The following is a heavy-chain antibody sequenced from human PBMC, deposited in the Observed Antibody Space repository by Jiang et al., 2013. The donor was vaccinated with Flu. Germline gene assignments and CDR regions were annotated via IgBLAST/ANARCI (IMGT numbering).Heavy chain of an antibody. V-gene: IGHV1-24*01. D-gene: IGHD3-22*01. CDR3: ATTSSGYYSTDAFDI. CDR2: FDPEDGET. CDR1: GYTLTELS. Sequence: SGAEVKKPGASVKVSCKVSGYTLTELSMHWVRQAPGKGLEWMGGFDPEDGETIYAQKFQGRVTMTEDTSTGTAYMELSSLRSEDTAVYYCATTSSGYYSTDAFDIWGQGTNGHRLF. J-gene: IGHJ3*02.